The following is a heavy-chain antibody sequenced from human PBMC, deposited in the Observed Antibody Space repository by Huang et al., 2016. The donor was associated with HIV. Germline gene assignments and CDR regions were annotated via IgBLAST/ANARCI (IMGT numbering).Heavy chain of an antibody. CDR2: INTNTGKP. V-gene: IGHV7-4-1*02. Sequence: QVQLVQSGSELKKPGASVKVSCKAAGYTFTNYGWHWVRKASVAGFEGMGLINTNTGKPRYAQVLTGWFVFSLDTSGNTAYLQISSLKAADSAIYYCVRVRRVMDTYCVADCSTLEAFDIWGQGTVVTVSA. J-gene: IGHJ3*02. D-gene: IGHD2-21*02. CDR3: VRVRRVMDTYCVADCSTLEAFDI. CDR1: GYTFTNYG.